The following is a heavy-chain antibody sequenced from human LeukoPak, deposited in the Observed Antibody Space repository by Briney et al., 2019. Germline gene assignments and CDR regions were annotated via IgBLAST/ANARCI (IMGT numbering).Heavy chain of an antibody. D-gene: IGHD3-10*01. Sequence: PGRSLRLSCAASGFTFDDYAMHWDRQVPGKGLEWVSGINWNGGSTGYADSVKGRFTISRDNAKNSLYLQMNSLRAEDTALYYCARDKRGSKASDYWGQGTLVTVSS. J-gene: IGHJ4*02. CDR2: INWNGGST. V-gene: IGHV3-20*04. CDR1: GFTFDDYA. CDR3: ARDKRGSKASDY.